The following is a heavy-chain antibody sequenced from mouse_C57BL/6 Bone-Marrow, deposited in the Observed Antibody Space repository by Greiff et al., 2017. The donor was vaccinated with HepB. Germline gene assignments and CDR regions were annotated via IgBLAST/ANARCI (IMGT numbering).Heavy chain of an antibody. V-gene: IGHV3-6*01. CDR2: ISYDGSN. D-gene: IGHD2-2*01. J-gene: IGHJ2*01. CDR3: ARGSYGYSFDY. CDR1: GYSITSGYY. Sequence: ESGPGLVKPSQSLSLTCSVTGYSITSGYYWNWIRQFPGNKLEWMGYISYDGSNNYNPSLKNRISITRDTSKNQFFLKLNSVTTEDTATYYCARGSYGYSFDYWGQGTTLTVSS.